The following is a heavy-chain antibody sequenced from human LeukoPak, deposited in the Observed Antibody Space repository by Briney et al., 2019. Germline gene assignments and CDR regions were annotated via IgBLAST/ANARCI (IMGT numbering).Heavy chain of an antibody. CDR3: AKHLGEQQLVPYYFDY. CDR2: ISGSGGST. D-gene: IGHD6-13*01. J-gene: IGHJ4*02. V-gene: IGHV3-23*01. CDR1: GFTFSSYA. Sequence: PGGSLRLSCAASGFTFSSYAMSWVRQAPGKGLEWVSVISGSGGSTYYADSVKGRFTISRDNSKNTLYLQMNSLRAEDTAVYYCAKHLGEQQLVPYYFDYWGPGTLVTVSS.